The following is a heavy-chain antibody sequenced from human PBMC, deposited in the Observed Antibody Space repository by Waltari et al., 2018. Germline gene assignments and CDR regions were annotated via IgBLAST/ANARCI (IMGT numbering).Heavy chain of an antibody. CDR1: GGSFSGYY. J-gene: IGHJ4*02. V-gene: IGHV3-11*04. CDR3: ARGGFDY. Sequence: QVQLQQWGAGLLKPSETLSLTCAVYGGSFSGYYWSWIRQAPGKGLEWVSYISSSSSTIYYADSVKGRFTIARDNAKNSLYLQMNSLRAEDTAVYYCARGGFDYWGQGTLVTVSS. D-gene: IGHD3-16*01. CDR2: ISSSSSTI.